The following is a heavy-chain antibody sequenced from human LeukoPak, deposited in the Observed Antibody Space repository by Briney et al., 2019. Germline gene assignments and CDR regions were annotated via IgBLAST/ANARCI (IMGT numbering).Heavy chain of an antibody. Sequence: SETLSLTCTVSGGSISSSSYYWGWIRQPPGKGLEWIGSIYYSGSTYYNPSLKSRVTMSVDTSKNQFSLKLTSVTAADTAVYFCARAGMGSSFDYWGQGTLVTVSS. V-gene: IGHV4-39*07. J-gene: IGHJ4*02. D-gene: IGHD6-13*01. CDR2: IYYSGST. CDR3: ARAGMGSSFDY. CDR1: GGSISSSSYY.